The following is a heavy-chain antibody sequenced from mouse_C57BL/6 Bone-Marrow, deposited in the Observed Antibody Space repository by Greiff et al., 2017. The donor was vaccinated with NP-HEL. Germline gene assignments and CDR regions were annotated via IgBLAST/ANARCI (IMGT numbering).Heavy chain of an antibody. D-gene: IGHD2-3*01. V-gene: IGHV1-76*01. CDR3: ARWLLQHFDV. CDR2: IYPGSGNT. CDR1: GYTFTDYY. Sequence: VQLKQSGAELVRPGASVKLSCKASGYTFTDYYINWVKQRPGQGLEWIARIYPGSGNTYYNEKFKGKATLTAEKSSSTAYMQLSSLTSEDSAVYFCARWLLQHFDVWGTGTTVTVSS. J-gene: IGHJ1*03.